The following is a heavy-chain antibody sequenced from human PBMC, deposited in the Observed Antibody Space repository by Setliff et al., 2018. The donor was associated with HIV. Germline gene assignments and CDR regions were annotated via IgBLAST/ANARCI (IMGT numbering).Heavy chain of an antibody. D-gene: IGHD1-26*01. J-gene: IGHJ3*01. CDR3: ARWESAQKAFNP. CDR2: GHHSGHT. Sequence: PSETLSLTCTVSGGSISSYYWSWIRQPPGKGLEWIGFGHHSGHTRQNPSLASRVTISVDMSKNQFPLKLNSLSAADTAVYYCARWESAQKAFNPWGHGTMVTVSS. CDR1: GGSISSYY. V-gene: IGHV4-4*09.